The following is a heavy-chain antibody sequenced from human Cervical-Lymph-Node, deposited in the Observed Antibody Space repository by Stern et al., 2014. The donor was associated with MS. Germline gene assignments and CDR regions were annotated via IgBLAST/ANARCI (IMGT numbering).Heavy chain of an antibody. CDR1: GYTFTGSY. CDR3: ARGAGYCSSTSCYSWFDP. Sequence: VQLVESGAEVRKPGASVKVSCKASGYTFTGSYIHWVRQAPGQGLECMGWINPNTGGTDYAQKFQGRVTMTRDTSISTVYMELSRLRSDDTAVYHCARGAGYCSSTSCYSWFDPWGQGTLVTVSS. D-gene: IGHD2-2*02. V-gene: IGHV1-2*02. J-gene: IGHJ5*02. CDR2: INPNTGGT.